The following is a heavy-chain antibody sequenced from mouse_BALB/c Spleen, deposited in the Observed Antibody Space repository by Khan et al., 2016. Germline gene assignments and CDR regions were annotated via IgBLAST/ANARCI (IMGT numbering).Heavy chain of an antibody. V-gene: IGHV14-1*02. CDR2: IDPENGNT. CDR1: GFNIKDYY. J-gene: IGHJ3*01. D-gene: IGHD2-10*01. CDR3: ARPYYGNYAWFGY. Sequence: IQLVQSGAELVRPGALVKLSCKASGFNIKDYYMHWVKQRPEQGLEWIGWIDPENGNTIYDPKFQGKASITADTSSNTAYLQLSSLTSEDTAVYYCARPYYGNYAWFGYWGQGTLVTVSA.